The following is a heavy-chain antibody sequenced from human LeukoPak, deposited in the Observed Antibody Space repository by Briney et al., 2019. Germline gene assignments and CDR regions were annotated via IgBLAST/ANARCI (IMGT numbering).Heavy chain of an antibody. Sequence: ASVNVSRKASGYTFTGYYLHWVRQAPAQGLEWMGWINPNSGGTNYAQKFQGRVTMTGDTSISTAYMELRRLSSDDTAIYFCAGRPDTAIVPIFDYWGQGTLVTVSS. J-gene: IGHJ4*02. CDR3: AGRPDTAIVPIFDY. V-gene: IGHV1-2*02. CDR2: INPNSGGT. CDR1: GYTFTGYY. D-gene: IGHD5-18*01.